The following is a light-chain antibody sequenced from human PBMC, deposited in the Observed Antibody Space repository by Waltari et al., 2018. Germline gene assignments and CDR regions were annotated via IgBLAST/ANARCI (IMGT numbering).Light chain of an antibody. Sequence: EIVLTQSPVTLSLAAGERATLSCRASESVSNYLAWYQQKPGQSPTLLIYDTSKRATGIPGRFSGSGYGTDFTLTINNLEAGDFALYYCQQGVILPLTFGGGTK. J-gene: IGKJ4*01. CDR1: ESVSNY. V-gene: IGKV3-11*01. CDR3: QQGVILPLT. CDR2: DTS.